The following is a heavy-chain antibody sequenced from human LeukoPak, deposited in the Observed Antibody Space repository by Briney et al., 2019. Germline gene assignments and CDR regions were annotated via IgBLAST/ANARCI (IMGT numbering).Heavy chain of an antibody. CDR3: TRDLTEYVRASAA. J-gene: IGHJ5*02. V-gene: IGHV3-74*01. Sequence: QPGGSLRLSCAVSGFTFSSFWMYWVREAPGKGLVWGSHIKTDGSTTAYADSVQGRFTISRDNAKSTLYLQMNSLRAEDTAVYYWTRDLTEYVRASAAWGQGTLVTASP. D-gene: IGHD3-16*01. CDR2: IKTDGSTT. CDR1: GFTFSSFW.